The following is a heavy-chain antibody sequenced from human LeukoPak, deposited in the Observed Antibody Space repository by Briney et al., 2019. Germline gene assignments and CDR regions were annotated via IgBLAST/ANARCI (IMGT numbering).Heavy chain of an antibody. Sequence: GGALRLSFAASGFTFSSYGMHWGRPAPGKGVGGGGVIWYDGSNKYYADSVKGRFTISRDNSKNTLYLQMNSLRAEDTAVYYCARFYYDILTGAPFSGMDVWGQGTTVTVSS. J-gene: IGHJ6*02. V-gene: IGHV3-33*01. CDR3: ARFYYDILTGAPFSGMDV. CDR2: IWYDGSNK. D-gene: IGHD3-9*01. CDR1: GFTFSSYG.